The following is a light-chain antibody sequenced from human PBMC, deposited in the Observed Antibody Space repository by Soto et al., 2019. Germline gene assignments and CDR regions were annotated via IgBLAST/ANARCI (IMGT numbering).Light chain of an antibody. J-gene: IGLJ1*01. CDR3: SSFTSSSALDV. V-gene: IGLV2-14*01. Sequence: QSVLTQPASVSGSPGQSITISCTGTSSDIGAYGFVSWYQHHPGKAPKLLIYEVSYRPSGVSSRFSGSKSGNSASLTISGLQAEDEADYYCSSFTSSSALDVFGPGTKLTVL. CDR1: SSDIGAYGF. CDR2: EVS.